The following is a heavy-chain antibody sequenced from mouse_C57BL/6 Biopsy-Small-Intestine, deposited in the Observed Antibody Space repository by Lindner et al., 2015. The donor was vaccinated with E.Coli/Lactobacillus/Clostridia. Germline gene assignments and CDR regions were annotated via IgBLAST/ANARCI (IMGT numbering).Heavy chain of an antibody. D-gene: IGHD2-4*01. CDR2: ISSGSSTI. Sequence: VQLQESGGGLVKPGGSLKLSCAASGFTFSDYGMHWVRQAPEKGLEWVAYISSGSSTIYHADTVKGRFTISRDNAKNTLFLQMTSLRSEDTAMYYCARYDYYFDYWGQGTTLTVSS. CDR1: GFTFSDYG. V-gene: IGHV5-17*01. CDR3: ARYDYYFDY. J-gene: IGHJ2*01.